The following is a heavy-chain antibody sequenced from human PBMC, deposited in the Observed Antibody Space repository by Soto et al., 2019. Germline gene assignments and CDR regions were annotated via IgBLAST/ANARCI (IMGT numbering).Heavy chain of an antibody. D-gene: IGHD6-13*01. CDR1: GFTFSSYG. V-gene: IGHV3-33*01. CDR2: IWYDGSNK. CDR3: ARASRQLVYFDY. J-gene: IGHJ4*02. Sequence: GGSLRLSCAASGFTFSSYGMHWVRQAPGKGLEWVAVIWYDGSNKYYADSVKGRFTISRDNSKNTLYLQMNSLRAEDTAVYYCARASRQLVYFDYWGQGTLVTSPQ.